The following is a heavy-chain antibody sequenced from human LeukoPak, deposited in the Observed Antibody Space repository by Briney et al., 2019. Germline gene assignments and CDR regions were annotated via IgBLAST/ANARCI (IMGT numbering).Heavy chain of an antibody. D-gene: IGHD2-2*01. J-gene: IGHJ6*02. V-gene: IGHV3-11*01. CDR3: ARDPGGYCSSTSCSTYCYYGMDV. CDR2: ISSSGSTI. CDR1: GFTFSDYY. Sequence: GGSLRLSCAASGFTFSDYYMSWIRQAPGKGLEWVSYISSSGSTIYYADSVKGRFTISRDSAKNSLYLQMNSLRAEDTAVYYCARDPGGYCSSTSCSTYCYYGMDVWGQGTTVTVSS.